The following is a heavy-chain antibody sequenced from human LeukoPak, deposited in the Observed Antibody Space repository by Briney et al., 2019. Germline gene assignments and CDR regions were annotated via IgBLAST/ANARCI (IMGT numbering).Heavy chain of an antibody. CDR2: IRSKAYGGTT. V-gene: IGHV3-49*04. CDR3: TRDPYYVWGSYRSDY. D-gene: IGHD3-16*02. CDR1: GFTFGDYA. Sequence: PGGSLRLSCTASGFTFGDYAMSWVRQAPGKGLEWVGFIRSKAYGGTTEYAASVKGRFTISRDDSKSIAYLQMNSLKTEDTAVYYCTRDPYYVWGSYRSDYWGQGTLVTVSS. J-gene: IGHJ4*02.